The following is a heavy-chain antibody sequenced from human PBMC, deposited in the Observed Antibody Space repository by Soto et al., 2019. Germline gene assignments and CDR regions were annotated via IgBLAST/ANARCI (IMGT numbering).Heavy chain of an antibody. V-gene: IGHV2-5*01. CDR1: GFSLSSSGVS. J-gene: IGHJ4*02. D-gene: IGHD2-21*02. CDR3: AQCLGGGNSCYFDY. Sequence: QITLKESGPTLVKPTQTLTLTCTFSGFSLSSSGVSVGWIRQPPGKALEWVALIYWNDDKRSRPSLSSRLTIAKDTSKNQVVLTMTNVDPVDTPTYYYAQCLGGGNSCYFDYWGQGALVTVSS. CDR2: IYWNDDK.